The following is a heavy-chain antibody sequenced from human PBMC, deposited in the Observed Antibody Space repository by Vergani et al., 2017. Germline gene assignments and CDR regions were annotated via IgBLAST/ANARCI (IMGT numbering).Heavy chain of an antibody. V-gene: IGHV4-59*01. CDR2: IYYSGST. Sequence: QLQLQESGPGLVKPSETLSLTCTVSGGSISSYYWSWIRQPPGKGLEWIGYIYYSGSTNYNPSLKSRVTISVDTSKNQFSLKLSSVTAADTAVYYCAGVYGGNSGGFDYWGQGTLVTVSS. CDR3: AGVYGGNSGGFDY. CDR1: GGSISSYY. D-gene: IGHD4-23*01. J-gene: IGHJ4*02.